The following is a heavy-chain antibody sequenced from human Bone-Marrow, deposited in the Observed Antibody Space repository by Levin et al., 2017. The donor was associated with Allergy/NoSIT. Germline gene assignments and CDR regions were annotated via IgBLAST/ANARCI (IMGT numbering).Heavy chain of an antibody. CDR1: GGSISTYY. D-gene: IGHD5-18*01. V-gene: IGHV4-59*08. CDR3: ARHAGPIHLWLMDD. Sequence: NSSETLCLTCTVSGGSISTYYWSWIRQPPGKGLEWIGYVYYSGSTNYNPSLKSRVSMSVDTTKNHFSLKLSSVTAADTALYDCARHAGPIHLWLMDDWGQGTMVTVSS. CDR2: VYYSGST. J-gene: IGHJ6*02.